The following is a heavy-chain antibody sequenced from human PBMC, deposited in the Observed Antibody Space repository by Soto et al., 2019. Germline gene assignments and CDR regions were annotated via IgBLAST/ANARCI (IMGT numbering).Heavy chain of an antibody. D-gene: IGHD3-10*01. V-gene: IGHV4-34*01. J-gene: IGHJ4*02. CDR1: GRSFSGYY. Sequence: SETLSLTCAVDGRSFSGYYWSWIRQPPGKGLEWIGEINHSGSTNYNPSLKSRVTISVDTSKNQFSLKLSSVTAADTAVYYCARGGYYGSGSYYRYWGQGTMVTVSS. CDR2: INHSGST. CDR3: ARGGYYGSGSYYRY.